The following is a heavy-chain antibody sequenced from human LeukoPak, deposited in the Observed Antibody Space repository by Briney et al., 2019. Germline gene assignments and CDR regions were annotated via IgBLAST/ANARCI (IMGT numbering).Heavy chain of an antibody. CDR3: ARDQRSGYTGYDYYYYYYMDV. Sequence: ASVKVSCKASGYTFTGYYMHWVRQAPGQGLEWMGWINPNSGGTNYAQKLQGRVTMTTDTSTSTAYMELRSLRSDDTAVYYCARDQRSGYTGYDYYYYYYMDVWGKGTTVTVSS. V-gene: IGHV1-2*02. D-gene: IGHD5-12*01. CDR2: INPNSGGT. CDR1: GYTFTGYY. J-gene: IGHJ6*03.